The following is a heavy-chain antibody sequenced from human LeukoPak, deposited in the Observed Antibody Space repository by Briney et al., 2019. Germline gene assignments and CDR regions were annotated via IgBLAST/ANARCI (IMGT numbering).Heavy chain of an antibody. J-gene: IGHJ4*02. D-gene: IGHD4-17*01. Sequence: TSSETLSLTCTVSGGSISSYYWSWIRQPPGKGLEWIGYIYYSGSTNYNPSLKSRVTISVDTSKNQFSLKLSSVTAADTAVYYCARGDYAFDYWGQGTLVTVSS. CDR3: ARGDYAFDY. V-gene: IGHV4-59*08. CDR1: GGSISSYY. CDR2: IYYSGST.